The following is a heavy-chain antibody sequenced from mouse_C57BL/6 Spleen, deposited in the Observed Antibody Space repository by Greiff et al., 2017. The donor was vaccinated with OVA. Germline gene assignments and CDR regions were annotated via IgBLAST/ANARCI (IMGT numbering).Heavy chain of an antibody. D-gene: IGHD2-3*01. CDR3: ARQGDGYWYFDV. CDR2: INPNNGGT. J-gene: IGHJ1*03. V-gene: IGHV1-26*01. Sequence: EVKLQQSGPELVKPGASVKISCKASGYTFTDYYMNWVKQSHGKSLEWIGDINPNNGGTSYNQKFKGKATLTVDKSSSTAYMELRSLTSEDSAVYYCARQGDGYWYFDVWGTGTTVTVSS. CDR1: GYTFTDYY.